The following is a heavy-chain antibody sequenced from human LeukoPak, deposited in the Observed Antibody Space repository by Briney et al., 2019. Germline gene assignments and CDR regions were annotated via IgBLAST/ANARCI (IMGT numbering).Heavy chain of an antibody. CDR2: IRYDGSNK. D-gene: IGHD3-9*01. CDR3: ARLAEILTGYCSTPDY. J-gene: IGHJ4*02. V-gene: IGHV3-30*02. Sequence: QPGGSLRLSCAASGFTFSSYGMHWVRQAPGKGLEWVAFIRYDGSNKYYADSVKGRFTISRDNSKNTLYLQMNSLRAEDTAVYYCARLAEILTGYCSTPDYWGQGTLVTVSS. CDR1: GFTFSSYG.